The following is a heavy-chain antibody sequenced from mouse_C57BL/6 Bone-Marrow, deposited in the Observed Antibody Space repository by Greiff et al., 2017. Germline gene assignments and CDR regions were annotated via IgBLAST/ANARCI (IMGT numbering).Heavy chain of an antibody. CDR3: AEGLLRF. CDR2: INPYNGGT. V-gene: IGHV1-19*01. J-gene: IGHJ1*03. D-gene: IGHD2-3*01. CDR1: GYTFTDYY. Sequence: EVQLQQSGPVLVKPGASVKMSCKASGYTFTDYYMHWVKQSHGKGLEWIGVINPYNGGTSYNQKFKGKATLTVDKSSSTAYMELNRLTSEDSAVYYCAEGLLRFWGTGTTVTVSS.